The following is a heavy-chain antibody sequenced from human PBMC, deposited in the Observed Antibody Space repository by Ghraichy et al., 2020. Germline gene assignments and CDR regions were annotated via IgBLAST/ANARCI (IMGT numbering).Heavy chain of an antibody. J-gene: IGHJ4*02. CDR1: GGSISSSSYY. V-gene: IGHV4-39*01. D-gene: IGHD3-22*01. Sequence: SETLSLTCTVSGGSISSSSYYWGWIRQPPGKGLEWIGSIYYSGSTYYNPSLKSRVTISVDTSKNQFSLKLSSVTAADTAVYYCARLMWDLYYYDSSGDYYFDYWGQGTLVTVSS. CDR2: IYYSGST. CDR3: ARLMWDLYYYDSSGDYYFDY.